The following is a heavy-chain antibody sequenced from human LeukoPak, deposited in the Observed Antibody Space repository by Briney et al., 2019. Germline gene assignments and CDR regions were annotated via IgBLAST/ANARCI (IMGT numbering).Heavy chain of an antibody. Sequence: ASVKVSCKASGYTFTSYDINWVRQATGQGLEWMGWMNPNSGNTGYARKFQGRVTMTRNTSISTAYMELSSLRSEDTAVYYCARGDVDFWSGYSRYYYMDVWGKGTTVTVSS. CDR3: ARGDVDFWSGYSRYYYMDV. CDR2: MNPNSGNT. D-gene: IGHD3-3*01. CDR1: GYTFTSYD. J-gene: IGHJ6*03. V-gene: IGHV1-8*01.